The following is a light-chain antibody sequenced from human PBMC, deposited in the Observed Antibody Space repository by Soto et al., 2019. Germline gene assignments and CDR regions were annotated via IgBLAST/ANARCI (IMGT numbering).Light chain of an antibody. J-gene: IGLJ2*01. CDR1: SSNIGSRY. CDR3: ATWDINLSNGV. V-gene: IGLV1-51*01. Sequence: QSVLTQPPSVSAAPGQTVTLPCSGSSSNIGSRYVSWYQQVPGTVPKLLIYDDNKRPSGIPDRFSGSKSGTSATLVITGLQAGDEADYYCATWDINLSNGVFGGGTKLTVL. CDR2: DDN.